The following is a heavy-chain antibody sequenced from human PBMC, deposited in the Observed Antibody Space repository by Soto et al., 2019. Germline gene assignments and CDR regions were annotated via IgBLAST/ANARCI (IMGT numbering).Heavy chain of an antibody. Sequence: QVQLVESGGGSVKPGGSLRLSCAASGLTFSDYYMSWIRQAPGKGLEWVSYITSSGSYRKYADLVQGRFTISRDNVKNSLYLQMNSLRAEDTAVYYCARELDGLDVWGQGTTVTVSS. CDR2: ITSSGSYR. V-gene: IGHV3-11*05. J-gene: IGHJ6*02. CDR1: GLTFSDYY. CDR3: ARELDGLDV.